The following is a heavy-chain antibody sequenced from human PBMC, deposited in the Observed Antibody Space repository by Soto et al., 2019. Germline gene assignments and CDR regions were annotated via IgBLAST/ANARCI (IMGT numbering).Heavy chain of an antibody. Sequence: SVKVSCKASGGTFSSYAISWVRQAPGQGLEWMGGIIPIFGTANYAQKFQGRVTITADKSTSTAYMELSSLRSEDTAVYYCARADYSNYGFFYYYGMDAWGQGTMFPVSS. V-gene: IGHV1-69*06. D-gene: IGHD4-4*01. CDR1: GGTFSSYA. CDR2: IIPIFGTA. J-gene: IGHJ6*02. CDR3: ARADYSNYGFFYYYGMDA.